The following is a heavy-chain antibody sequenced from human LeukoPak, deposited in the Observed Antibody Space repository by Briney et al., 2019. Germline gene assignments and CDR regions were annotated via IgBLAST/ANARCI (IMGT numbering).Heavy chain of an antibody. CDR3: ARIVGATQASSARDY. Sequence: SETLSLTCAVYGGSFRGYYWSWIRQPPGKGLEWIGKINHSGSTNYNPSLKSRVTISVDTSKNQFSLKLSSVTAVDTAVYYCARIVGATQASSARDYWGQGTLVTVSS. CDR1: GGSFRGYY. V-gene: IGHV4-34*01. J-gene: IGHJ4*02. D-gene: IGHD1-26*01. CDR2: INHSGST.